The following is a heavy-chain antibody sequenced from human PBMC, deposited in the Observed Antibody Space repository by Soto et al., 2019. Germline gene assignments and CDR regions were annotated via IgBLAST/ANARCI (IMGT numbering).Heavy chain of an antibody. J-gene: IGHJ6*02. V-gene: IGHV3-48*03. Sequence: GGSLRLSCAASGFTFSSYEMNWVRQAPGKGPEWVSYISSSGSTIYYADSVKGRFTISRDNAKNSLYLQMNSLRAEDTAVYYCARDDQRFCSGGSCPEGGMDVWGQGTTVTVSS. CDR1: GFTFSSYE. CDR3: ARDDQRFCSGGSCPEGGMDV. CDR2: ISSSGSTI. D-gene: IGHD2-15*01.